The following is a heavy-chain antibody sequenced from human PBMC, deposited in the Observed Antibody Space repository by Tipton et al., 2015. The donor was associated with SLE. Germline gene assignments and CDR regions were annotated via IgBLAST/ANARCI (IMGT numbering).Heavy chain of an antibody. CDR2: INSDGSST. CDR3: AREVVVPAAIRDYYDIDA. Sequence: SLRLSCAASGFTFSRYWMYWVRQAPGKGLVWVSHINSDGSSTTYADSVKGRFTISRDNAKNTLYLQMNSLRVEDTAVYYCAREVVVPAAIRDYYDIDAWGQGTTVTVSS. D-gene: IGHD2-2*01. CDR1: GFTFSRYW. J-gene: IGHJ6*02. V-gene: IGHV3-74*01.